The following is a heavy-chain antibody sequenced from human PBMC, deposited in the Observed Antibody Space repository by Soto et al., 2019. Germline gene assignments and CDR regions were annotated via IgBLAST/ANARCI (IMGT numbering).Heavy chain of an antibody. Sequence: PGGSLRLSCAASGFTFSSYGMHWVRQAPGKGLEWVAVISYDGSNKYYADSVKGRFTISRDNSKNTLYLQMNSLRAEDTAVYYCATPPARNPRGVWGQGTMVTVSS. CDR3: ATPPARNPRGV. CDR2: ISYDGSNK. D-gene: IGHD1-1*01. V-gene: IGHV3-30*03. J-gene: IGHJ3*01. CDR1: GFTFSSYG.